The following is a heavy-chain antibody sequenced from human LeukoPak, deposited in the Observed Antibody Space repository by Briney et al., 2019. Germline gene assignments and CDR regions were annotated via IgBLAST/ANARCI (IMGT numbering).Heavy chain of an antibody. V-gene: IGHV3-48*03. J-gene: IGHJ5*02. Sequence: GGSLRLYCAASGFTCSSYEMNWVRKAPGKGLEWVSYIGSSGSTIYYADSVKGRFTISRDNAKNSLYLQMNSLRAEDTAVYYCARDSLPYDYVWGSYRFFDPWGQGTLVTVSS. CDR3: ARDSLPYDYVWGSYRFFDP. CDR2: IGSSGSTI. CDR1: GFTCSSYE. D-gene: IGHD3-16*02.